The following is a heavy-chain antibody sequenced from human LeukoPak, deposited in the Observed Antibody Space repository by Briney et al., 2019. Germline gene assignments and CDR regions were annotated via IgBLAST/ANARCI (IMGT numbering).Heavy chain of an antibody. CDR3: ARAKGYDDILTGYRYYYYGMDV. J-gene: IGHJ6*02. CDR2: ISAYNGNT. CDR1: GYTFTSYG. D-gene: IGHD3-9*01. Sequence: ASVKVSCKASGYTFTSYGISWVRQAPGQGLEWMGWISAYNGNTNYAQKLQGRVTMTTDTSTSTAYMELRSLRSDDTAVYYCARAKGYDDILTGYRYYYYGMDVWGQGTTVTVPS. V-gene: IGHV1-18*01.